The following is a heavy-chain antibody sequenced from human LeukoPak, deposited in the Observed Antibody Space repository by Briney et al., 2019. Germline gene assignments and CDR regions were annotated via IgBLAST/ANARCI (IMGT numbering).Heavy chain of an antibody. V-gene: IGHV4-38-2*02. CDR2: IYHSGST. D-gene: IGHD2-2*01. CDR3: ARASYCSSTSCYYEGAFDI. CDR1: GGSISSYY. Sequence: PSETLSLTCTVSGGSISSYYWGWIRQPPGKGLEWIGSIYHSGSTYYNPSLKSRVTISVDTSKNQFSLKLSSVTAADTAVYYCARASYCSSTSCYYEGAFDIWGQGTMVTVSS. J-gene: IGHJ3*02.